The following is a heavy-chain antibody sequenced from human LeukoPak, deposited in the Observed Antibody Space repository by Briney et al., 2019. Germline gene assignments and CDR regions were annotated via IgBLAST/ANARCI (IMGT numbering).Heavy chain of an antibody. CDR2: TNPNSGDT. CDR3: ARQYLDSTGYQTFDY. V-gene: IGHV1-2*04. CDR1: GYTFTGYY. J-gene: IGHJ4*02. Sequence: ASVKVSCKTSGYTFTGYYMHWVRQAPGQGLEWMGWTNPNSGDTNYAQKFQDWVTMTRDTSISTAYMELSRLRSDDTAVYYCARQYLDSTGYQTFDYWGQGTLVTVSS. D-gene: IGHD3-22*01.